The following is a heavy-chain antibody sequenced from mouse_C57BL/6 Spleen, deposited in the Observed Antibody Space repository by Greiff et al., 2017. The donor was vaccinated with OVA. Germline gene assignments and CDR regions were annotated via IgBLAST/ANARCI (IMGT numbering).Heavy chain of an antibody. V-gene: IGHV1-50*01. J-gene: IGHJ4*01. CDR3: ARRYDPGAYYHAMDY. CDR1: GYTFTSYW. CDR2: IDPSDSYT. Sequence: QVQLQQPGAELVKPGASVKLSCKASGYTFTSYWMQWVKQRPGQGLEWIGEIDPSDSYTNYNQKFKGKATLTVDTSSSTAYMQLSSLTSEDSAVYYCARRYDPGAYYHAMDYWGQGTSVTVSS. D-gene: IGHD2-3*01.